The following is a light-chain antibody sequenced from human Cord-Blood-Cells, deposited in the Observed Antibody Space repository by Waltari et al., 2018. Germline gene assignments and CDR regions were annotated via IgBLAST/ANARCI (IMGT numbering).Light chain of an antibody. V-gene: IGLV4-69*01. CDR3: QTWGTGV. CDR2: LNSDGSH. J-gene: IGLJ3*02. Sequence: QLVLTQSPSASASLGASVKLTCTLSSGHSSYAIAWHQQQPEKGPRYLMKLNSDGSHSKGDGIPYRFSGSSSGAERYLTISSLQSEDEADYYCQTWGTGVFGGGTKLTVL. CDR1: SGHSSYA.